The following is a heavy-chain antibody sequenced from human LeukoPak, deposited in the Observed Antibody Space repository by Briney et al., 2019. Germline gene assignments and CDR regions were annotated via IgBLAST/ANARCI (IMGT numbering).Heavy chain of an antibody. D-gene: IGHD1-1*01. CDR3: ARDPRRTTPLHYYYYGMDV. Sequence: ASVKVSCKASGYTFTSYAMNWVRQAPGQGLEWMGWINTNTGNPTFAQGFTGRFVFSLDTSVSTAYLQISSLKAEDTAVYYCARDPRRTTPLHYYYYGMDVWGQGTTVTVSS. CDR2: INTNTGNP. J-gene: IGHJ6*02. V-gene: IGHV7-4-1*02. CDR1: GYTFTSYA.